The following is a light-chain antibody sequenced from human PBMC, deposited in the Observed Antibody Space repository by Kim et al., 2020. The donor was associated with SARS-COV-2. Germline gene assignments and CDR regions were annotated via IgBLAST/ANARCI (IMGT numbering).Light chain of an antibody. V-gene: IGKV4-1*01. Sequence: DIVLTQSPDSLAMSLGERAAINCKSSQSVLHISDHKNYLAWYQQKSGQPPKLLISWASTRESGVPDRFSGSGSGTDFTLTISSLQAEDVAIYYCQHYYASITFGQGTRLEIK. J-gene: IGKJ5*01. CDR1: QSVLHISDHKNY. CDR2: WAS. CDR3: QHYYASIT.